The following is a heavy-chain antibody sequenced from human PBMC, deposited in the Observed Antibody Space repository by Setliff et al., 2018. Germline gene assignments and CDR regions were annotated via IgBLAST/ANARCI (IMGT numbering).Heavy chain of an antibody. Sequence: ASVKVSCKASGYTFTSYGISWVRQAPGQGLEWMGWISAYNGNTNYAQKLQGRVIMTTDTSTSTAYMELRSLRSDDTAVYYCARLPLPAAWELLDIRYYYYYMDVWGKGTTVTVSS. CDR2: ISAYNGNT. J-gene: IGHJ6*03. CDR3: ARLPLPAAWELLDIRYYYYYMDV. V-gene: IGHV1-18*01. CDR1: GYTFTSYG. D-gene: IGHD1-26*01.